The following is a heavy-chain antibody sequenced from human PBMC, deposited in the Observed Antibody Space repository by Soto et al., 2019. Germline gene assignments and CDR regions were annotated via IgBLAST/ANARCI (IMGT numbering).Heavy chain of an antibody. CDR2: ISSSSSYI. Sequence: GGSLRLSCAASGFTFSSYSMNWVRQAPGKGLEWVSSISSSSSYIYYADSVKSRFTISRDNAKNSLYLQMNSLRAEDTAVYYCARVGQSSPTIFGVVIRSATLNWFDPWGQGTLVTVSS. CDR1: GFTFSSYS. J-gene: IGHJ5*02. V-gene: IGHV3-21*01. D-gene: IGHD3-3*01. CDR3: ARVGQSSPTIFGVVIRSATLNWFDP.